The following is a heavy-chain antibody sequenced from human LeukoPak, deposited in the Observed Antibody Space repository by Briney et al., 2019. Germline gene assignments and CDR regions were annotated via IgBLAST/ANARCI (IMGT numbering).Heavy chain of an antibody. CDR2: ISGGGSA. Sequence: PGGSLRLSCAASGFSLSIYTMTWVRQAPGMGLQWVSVISGGGSAYYADSVKGRFTVSRDNSRNAVYLQMNSLRVEDTAVYYCVKDQYSGSGSYPDAFDFWGQGTVVTVSS. D-gene: IGHD3-10*01. J-gene: IGHJ3*01. V-gene: IGHV3-23*01. CDR1: GFSLSIYT. CDR3: VKDQYSGSGSYPDAFDF.